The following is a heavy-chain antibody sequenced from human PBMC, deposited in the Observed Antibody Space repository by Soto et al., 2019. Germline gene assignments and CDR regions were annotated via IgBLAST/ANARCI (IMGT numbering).Heavy chain of an antibody. CDR1: GYTFTSYY. V-gene: IGHV1-46*01. CDR3: ARGGVHCSGGSCYSGSRTTTYYYYGMDV. CDR2: INPSGGST. J-gene: IGHJ6*02. Sequence: QVQLVQSGAEVKKPGASVKVSCKASGYTFTSYYMHWVRQAPGQGLEWMGIINPSGGSTSYAQKFQGRVTMTRDTSTSTVYMELGSLRSEDTAVYYCARGGVHCSGGSCYSGSRTTTYYYYGMDVWGQGTTVTVSS. D-gene: IGHD2-15*01.